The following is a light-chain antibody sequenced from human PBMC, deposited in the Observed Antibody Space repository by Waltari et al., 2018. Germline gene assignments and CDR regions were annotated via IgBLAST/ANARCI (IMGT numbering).Light chain of an antibody. CDR3: CSYAGSYTVV. Sequence: QSALTQPRSVSGSPGQSVTIPCPGTSSDVGGYNHDSWYQHHPGKAPKLLIFDVIKRPSGVPDRFSGSKSGNTASLTISGLQAEDEADYYCCSYAGSYTVVFGGGTRLTVL. CDR1: SSDVGGYNH. V-gene: IGLV2-11*01. CDR2: DVI. J-gene: IGLJ2*01.